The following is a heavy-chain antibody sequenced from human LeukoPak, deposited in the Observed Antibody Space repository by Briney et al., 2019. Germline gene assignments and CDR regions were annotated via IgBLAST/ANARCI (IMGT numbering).Heavy chain of an antibody. V-gene: IGHV3-30*02. D-gene: IGHD1-26*01. CDR3: AKDQAGA. CDR1: GFIFSDYG. J-gene: IGHJ5*02. Sequence: PGGSLRLSCAASGFIFSDYGMHWVRQAPGKGLEWVAFIRYDGNQKYYADSVKGRFTISRDNSKNTLYLQMDSLRVEDTAMYYCAKDQAGAWGQGTLVTVSS. CDR2: IRYDGNQK.